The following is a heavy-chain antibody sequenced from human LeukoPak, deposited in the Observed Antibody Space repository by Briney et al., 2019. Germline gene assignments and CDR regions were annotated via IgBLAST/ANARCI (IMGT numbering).Heavy chain of an antibody. J-gene: IGHJ4*02. CDR2: INHSGST. D-gene: IGHD3-22*01. Sequence: SETLSLTCAVYGGSFSGYYWSWIRQPPGKGLEWIGEINHSGSTNYNPSLKSRVTISVDTSKNQFSLKLSSVTAADTAVYYCARGSGDYYDSSGYYYAHVYFDYRGQGTLVTVSS. CDR1: GGSFSGYY. CDR3: ARGSGDYYDSSGYYYAHVYFDY. V-gene: IGHV4-34*01.